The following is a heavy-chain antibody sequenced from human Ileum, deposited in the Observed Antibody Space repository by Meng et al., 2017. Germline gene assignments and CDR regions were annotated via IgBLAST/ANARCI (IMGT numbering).Heavy chain of an antibody. J-gene: IGHJ2*01. CDR2: IIGGGDNT. D-gene: IGHD2-2*01. V-gene: IGHV3-23*01. CDR3: ARSPSSLTYRYFDL. Sequence: EVQLLESGGGWVQPGGPLRLSCAASGFSFSNYSMRWVRQAPGKGLEWVSAIIGGGDNTYYADSVKGRFTISRDNSKYTLYLEVNSLRAEDTAIYYCARSPSSLTYRYFDLWGRGTLVTVSS. CDR1: GFSFSNYS.